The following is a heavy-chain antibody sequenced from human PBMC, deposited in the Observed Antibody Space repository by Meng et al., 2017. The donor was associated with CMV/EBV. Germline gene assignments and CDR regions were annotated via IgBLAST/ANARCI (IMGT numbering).Heavy chain of an antibody. J-gene: IGHJ3*02. CDR1: GYSFTSYW. D-gene: IGHD3-10*01. CDR3: ASQGLNDYYDAGMGAFDI. Sequence: KVSCKGSGYSFTSYWIGWVRQRPGKGLEGMGIIYPGDSDTRYSPSFQGQVTISADKSISTAYLQWSSLKASDTAMYYCASQGLNDYYDAGMGAFDIWGQGTMVTVSS. V-gene: IGHV5-51*01. CDR2: IYPGDSDT.